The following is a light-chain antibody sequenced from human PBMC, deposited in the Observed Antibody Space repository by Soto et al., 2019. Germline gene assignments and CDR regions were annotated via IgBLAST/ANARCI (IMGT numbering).Light chain of an antibody. CDR3: QQCYSSPRP. J-gene: IGKJ1*01. Sequence: DIQMTQSPSTLSASIGDRVTITCRASQTISTYLNWYQQKLGKAPTLLIYAASSLQSGFPQRFRGGGSGTDFTLTISRLQTEDFATYFCQQCYSSPRPFGQGTKVEIK. V-gene: IGKV1-39*01. CDR1: QTISTY. CDR2: AAS.